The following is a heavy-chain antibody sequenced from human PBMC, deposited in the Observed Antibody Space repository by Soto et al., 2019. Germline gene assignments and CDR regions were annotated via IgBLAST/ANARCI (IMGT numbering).Heavy chain of an antibody. D-gene: IGHD4-4*01. J-gene: IGHJ4*02. V-gene: IGHV1-69*02. Sequence: QVQLVQSGAEVKQPGSSVKVSCKASGGTFSSYTVTWVRQAPGQGLEWMGRIIPILDVTSYAQKFQGRVTITADKSTSAAYMELSSLTSEDTAVYYCARGAIGALQYLGNWGQGTLVTVSS. CDR2: IIPILDVT. CDR1: GGTFSSYT. CDR3: ARGAIGALQYLGN.